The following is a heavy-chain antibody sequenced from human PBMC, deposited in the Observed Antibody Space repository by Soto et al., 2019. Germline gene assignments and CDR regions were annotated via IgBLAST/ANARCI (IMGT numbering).Heavy chain of an antibody. CDR3: ARERPYYGFDY. Sequence: QVQLQESGPGLVKPSETLSLTCTVSGGSVSSGTYYWSWIRQPPGKGLEWIGYISYSGSTNYNPSLKSRVTISVDTSKNQFSLKMTSVTAADRAVYYCARERPYYGFDYWGQGNLVTVSS. CDR1: GGSVSSGTYY. V-gene: IGHV4-61*01. D-gene: IGHD3-22*01. J-gene: IGHJ4*02. CDR2: ISYSGST.